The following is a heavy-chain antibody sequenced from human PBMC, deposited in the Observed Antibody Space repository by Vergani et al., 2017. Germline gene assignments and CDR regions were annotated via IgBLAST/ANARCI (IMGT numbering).Heavy chain of an antibody. CDR2: IKQDGSEK. CDR3: ARDQINYYGSGSYYYMDV. Sequence: EVQLVESGGGLVQPGGSLRLSCAASGFTFSSYWMSWVRQAPGKGLEWVGNIKQDGSEKYYVDSVKGRFTISRDNAKNSLYLQMNSLRAEDTAVYYCARDQINYYGSGSYYYMDVWGKGTTVTVSS. J-gene: IGHJ6*03. D-gene: IGHD3-10*01. V-gene: IGHV3-7*01. CDR1: GFTFSSYW.